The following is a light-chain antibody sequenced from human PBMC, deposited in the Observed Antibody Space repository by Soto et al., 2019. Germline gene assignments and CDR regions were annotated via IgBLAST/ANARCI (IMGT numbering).Light chain of an antibody. CDR1: SSDVGGYNY. Sequence: QSVLTQPPSASGSRGQSVTISCSGTSSDVGGYNYVSWYKQHPGKAPELIIYEVSKRPSGVPDRFSGSKSGNTASLTDSGLQAEDAADYYCSSDAGGNNCVVFGTGTKVTGL. CDR3: SSDAGGNNCVV. CDR2: EVS. J-gene: IGLJ1*01. V-gene: IGLV2-8*01.